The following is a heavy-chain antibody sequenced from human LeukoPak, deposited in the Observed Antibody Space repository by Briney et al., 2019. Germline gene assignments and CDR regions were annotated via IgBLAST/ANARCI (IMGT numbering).Heavy chain of an antibody. CDR2: INWNGGST. Sequence: TGGSLRLSCAASGFTFSSYAMSWVRQAPGKGLEWVSGINWNGGSTDYADSVKGRFTISRDNAKNSLYLQMNSLRAEDTALYHCARVLRPAGFDYWGQGTLVTVSS. D-gene: IGHD6-25*01. CDR1: GFTFSSYA. CDR3: ARVLRPAGFDY. J-gene: IGHJ4*02. V-gene: IGHV3-20*01.